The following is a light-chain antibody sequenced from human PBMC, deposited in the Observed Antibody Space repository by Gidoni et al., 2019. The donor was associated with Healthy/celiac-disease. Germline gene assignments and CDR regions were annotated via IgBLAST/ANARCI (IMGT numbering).Light chain of an antibody. J-gene: IGKJ1*01. CDR1: QSLLPSDGKTY. V-gene: IGKV2D-29*01. Sequence: DIVMTQTPLSLSVTPGQPASISCKSSQSLLPSDGKTYVYWYVQKPGQAPQLLIYEISNRFSGVPDRLSGRGAGTDFTLKISRVEAEDVGVYYCMQSIQIPWTLGQGTKVEIK. CDR3: MQSIQIPWT. CDR2: EIS.